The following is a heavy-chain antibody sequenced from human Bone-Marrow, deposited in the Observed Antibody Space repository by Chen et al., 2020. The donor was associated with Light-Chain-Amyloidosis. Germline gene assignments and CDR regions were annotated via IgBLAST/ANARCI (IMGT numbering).Heavy chain of an antibody. Sequence: QLQLQEAGPGLVKPSETLSLTCTISGGSITSSGYYWGWFRQPPGKGLEWGATVYYGGSTYYNPALKNRVLISVDTSRNQFSLKLASVTASDTAVYFCARNCTSEIRGGWFDPWGPGTLVTVSS. J-gene: IGHJ5*02. D-gene: IGHD2-8*01. V-gene: IGHV4-39*01. CDR3: ARNCTSEIRGGWFDP. CDR1: GGSITSSGYY. CDR2: VYYGGST.